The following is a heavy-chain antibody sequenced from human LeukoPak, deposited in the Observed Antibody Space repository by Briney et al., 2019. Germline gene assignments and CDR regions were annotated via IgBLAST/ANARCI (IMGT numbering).Heavy chain of an antibody. J-gene: IGHJ3*02. CDR2: IYTSGTT. V-gene: IGHV4-61*02. CDR1: GGSISSGGYY. D-gene: IGHD6-6*01. CDR3: ARRIAARPHAFDI. Sequence: SETLSLTCTVSGGSISSGGYYWSWIRQPAGKGLEWIGRIYTSGTTNYNLSLKSRVTISIDTSKNHFSLRLSSVTAADTAVYYCARRIAARPHAFDIWGQGTMVTVSS.